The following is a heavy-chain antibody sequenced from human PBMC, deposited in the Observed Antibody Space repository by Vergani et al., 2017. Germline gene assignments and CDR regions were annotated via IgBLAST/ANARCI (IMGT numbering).Heavy chain of an antibody. D-gene: IGHD4-11*01. CDR1: GYIFSNYW. Sequence: EVQLVQSGAVVKKPGESLKISCKGSGYIFSNYWIAWVRQMPGKGLEWMGIIYPGDSETRYSPSFEGQVSISVDKSISTACLQWSSLKASDTAMYYCARLDYSNPVYMDVWGKGTTVTVSS. J-gene: IGHJ6*03. CDR2: IYPGDSET. CDR3: ARLDYSNPVYMDV. V-gene: IGHV5-51*01.